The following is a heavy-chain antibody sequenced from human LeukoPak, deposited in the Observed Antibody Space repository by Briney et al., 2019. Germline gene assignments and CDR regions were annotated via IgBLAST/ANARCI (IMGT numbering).Heavy chain of an antibody. CDR3: ARVRTAVAGFDY. CDR2: IYPSGST. V-gene: IGHV4-59*01. J-gene: IGHJ4*02. D-gene: IGHD6-19*01. Sequence: PSETLSLTCTVSGGSISSYYWSWIRQPPGKGLEWIGYIYPSGSTNYNPSLKSRVTISVDTSKNQFSLKLSSVTAADTAVYYCARVRTAVAGFDYWGQGTLVTVSS. CDR1: GGSISSYY.